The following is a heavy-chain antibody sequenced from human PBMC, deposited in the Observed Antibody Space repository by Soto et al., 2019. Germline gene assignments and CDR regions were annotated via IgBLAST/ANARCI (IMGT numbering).Heavy chain of an antibody. CDR1: GGSVTSDSRY. CDR2: IYYDGNT. D-gene: IGHD5-18*01. Sequence: LETLSLTCTVSGGSVTSDSRYWGWIRQPPGKGLESIANIYYDGNTYYNPSLKGRVAISVDTSKNQVSLRLTSVTAADTAVYFCARAPGGVTYLKVWGQGTLVTVSS. V-gene: IGHV4-39*07. J-gene: IGHJ4*02. CDR3: ARAPGGVTYLKV.